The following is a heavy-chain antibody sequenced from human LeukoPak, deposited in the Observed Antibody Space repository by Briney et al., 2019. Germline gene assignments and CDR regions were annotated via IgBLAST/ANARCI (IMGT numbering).Heavy chain of an antibody. J-gene: IGHJ6*02. CDR2: IYYSGST. D-gene: IGHD3-10*01. Sequence: SETLSLTCTVSGGSISSYYWSWIRQPPGKGLEWIGYIYYSGSTNYNPSLKSRVTISVDTSKNQFSLKLSPVTAADTAVYYCARDWMVHSPNYYYYYGMDVWGQGTTVTVSS. CDR1: GGSISSYY. CDR3: ARDWMVHSPNYYYYYGMDV. V-gene: IGHV4-59*01.